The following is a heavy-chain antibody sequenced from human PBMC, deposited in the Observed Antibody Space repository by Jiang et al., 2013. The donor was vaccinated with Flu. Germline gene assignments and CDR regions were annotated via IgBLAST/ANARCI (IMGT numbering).Heavy chain of an antibody. CDR3: ARDLKLELGDFDY. D-gene: IGHD1-7*01. Sequence: VKVSCKASGYTFTGYYMHWVRQAPGQGLEWMGWINPNSGGTNYAQKFQGRVTMTRDTSISTAYMELSRLRSDDTAVYYCARDLKLELGDFDYWGQGTLVTVSS. CDR2: INPNSGGT. J-gene: IGHJ4*02. V-gene: IGHV1-2*02. CDR1: GYTFTGYY.